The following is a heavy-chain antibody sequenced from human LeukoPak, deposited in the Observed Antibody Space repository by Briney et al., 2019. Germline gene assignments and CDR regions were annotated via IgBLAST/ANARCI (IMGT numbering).Heavy chain of an antibody. Sequence: GRSLRLSCAASVFTFTDAWMTWVRQAPGKGPEWVGRINGKSAGGTTEYIIPVKGRFIISSDDSKNTLYLQLSTVKAEDTAVYYCTADDLDYHASSGVDYWGQGTLVTVSS. CDR1: VFTFTDAW. V-gene: IGHV3-15*01. CDR2: INGKSAGGTT. J-gene: IGHJ4*02. CDR3: TADDLDYHASSGVDY. D-gene: IGHD3-22*01.